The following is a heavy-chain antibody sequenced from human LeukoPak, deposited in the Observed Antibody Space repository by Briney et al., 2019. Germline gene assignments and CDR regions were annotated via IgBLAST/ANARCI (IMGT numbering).Heavy chain of an antibody. CDR1: GYTFTGYY. CDR3: ARVAYDRSGYYNGIPY. CDR2: INPNSGGT. Sequence: SVTASCMASGYTFTGYYMHWVRQAAGQGREWMGWINPNSGGTNYAQNFQGSVTLTREMSISTAYMEVSRLLSDDTAVYYCARVAYDRSGYYNGIPYWGQGTLVIVSS. V-gene: IGHV1-2*02. D-gene: IGHD3-22*01. J-gene: IGHJ4*02.